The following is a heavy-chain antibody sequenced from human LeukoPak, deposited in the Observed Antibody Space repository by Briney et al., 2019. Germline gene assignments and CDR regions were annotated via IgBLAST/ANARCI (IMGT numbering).Heavy chain of an antibody. J-gene: IGHJ4*02. CDR1: GFTFSSYA. D-gene: IGHD3-22*01. V-gene: IGHV3-30*01. CDR3: ARELRYYDSSGYPDY. CDR2: ISYDGSNK. Sequence: GRSLRLSCAASGFTFSSYAMHWVRQAPGKGLEWVAVISYDGSNKYYADSVKGRFTISRDNSKNTLYLQMNSLRAEETAVYYCARELRYYDSSGYPDYWGQGPLVTVSS.